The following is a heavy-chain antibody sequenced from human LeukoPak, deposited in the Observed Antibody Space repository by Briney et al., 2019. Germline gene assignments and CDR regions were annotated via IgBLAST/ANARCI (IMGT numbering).Heavy chain of an antibody. J-gene: IGHJ4*02. CDR1: GGSISSYY. D-gene: IGHD3-22*01. CDR2: IYYSGST. Sequence: PSETLSLTCTVSGGSISSYYWSWIRQPAGKGLEWIGSIYYSGSTYYNPSLKSRVTISVDTSKNQFSLKLSSVTAADTAVYYCASSYYYDSSGYYRFDYWGQGTLVTVSS. CDR3: ASSYYYDSSGYYRFDY. V-gene: IGHV4-59*05.